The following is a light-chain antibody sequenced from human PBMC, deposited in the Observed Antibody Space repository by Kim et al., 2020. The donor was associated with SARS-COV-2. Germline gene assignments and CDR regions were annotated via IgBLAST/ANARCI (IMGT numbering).Light chain of an antibody. V-gene: IGLV8-61*01. CDR3: VLYMGSGIWV. CDR1: SGPVSTSYY. Sequence: QTVVTQESSFSVSPGGTVTLTCGLSSGPVSTSYYPRWYQQAPGQAPRTLIYNTNTRSSGVPDRFSGSILGNKAALTITGAQADDESDYYCVLYMGSGIWVFGGGTQLTVL. J-gene: IGLJ3*02. CDR2: NTN.